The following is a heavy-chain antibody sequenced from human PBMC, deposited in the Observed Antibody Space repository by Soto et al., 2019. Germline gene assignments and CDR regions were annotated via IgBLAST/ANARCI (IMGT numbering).Heavy chain of an antibody. D-gene: IGHD4-4*01. CDR3: AITTSTVSYWFDP. J-gene: IGHJ5*02. Sequence: EIQLMQSGGGLARPGGSLRLSCAASGFSFSGYWMSWVRQAPGKGPEWVANIKEDGTEQHYVDSVKGRFTTSRDNSENSLFLQINNLRAEDSAIYYCAITTSTVSYWFDPWGPGTQVTVSS. CDR2: IKEDGTEQ. CDR1: GFSFSGYW. V-gene: IGHV3-7*03.